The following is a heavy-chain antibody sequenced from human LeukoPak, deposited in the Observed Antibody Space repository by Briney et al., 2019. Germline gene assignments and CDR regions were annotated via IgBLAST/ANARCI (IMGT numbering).Heavy chain of an antibody. CDR1: GFTFSNYS. Sequence: GGSLRLSCVASGFTFSNYSMNWVRQAPGKGLEWVSYIRSGRSTSYVADSVKGRFTISRDNAKNSLYLQMNSLRGEDTAVYYCARDLGILGYWGQGTLVTVSS. V-gene: IGHV3-48*01. J-gene: IGHJ4*02. CDR2: IRSGRSTS. CDR3: ARDLGILGY. D-gene: IGHD1-14*01.